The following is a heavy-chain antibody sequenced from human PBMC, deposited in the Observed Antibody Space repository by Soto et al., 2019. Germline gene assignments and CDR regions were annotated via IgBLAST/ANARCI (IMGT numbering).Heavy chain of an antibody. D-gene: IGHD5-12*01. V-gene: IGHV1-69*01. J-gene: IGHJ4*02. CDR2: IIPIFGTA. CDR1: GGTFSSYA. CDR3: AGHFWGRDGYTYFDY. Sequence: QVQLVQSGAEVKKPGSSVKVSCKASGGTFSSYAISWVRQAPGQGLEWMGGIIPIFGTANYAQKFQGRVTITADESTSTAYLELSSLGFEETAVYYCAGHFWGRDGYTYFDYWGQGTLVTVSS.